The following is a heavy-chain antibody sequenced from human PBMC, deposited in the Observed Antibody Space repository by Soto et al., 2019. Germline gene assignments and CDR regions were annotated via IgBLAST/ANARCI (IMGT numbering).Heavy chain of an antibody. CDR2: IYYSGST. CDR1: GGSISSSSYY. J-gene: IGHJ4*02. D-gene: IGHD5-18*01. V-gene: IGHV4-39*01. CDR3: ARRVDTAMGTFDY. Sequence: SETLSLTCTVSGGSISSSSYYWGWIRQPPGKGLEWIGSIYYSGSTYYNPSLKSRVTISVDTSKNQFSLKLSSVTAADTAVYYCARRVDTAMGTFDYWGQGTLVTVYS.